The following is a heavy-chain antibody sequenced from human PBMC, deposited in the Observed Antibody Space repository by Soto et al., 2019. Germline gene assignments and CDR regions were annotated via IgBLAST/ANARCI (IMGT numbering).Heavy chain of an antibody. D-gene: IGHD3-16*01. V-gene: IGHV1-18*01. CDR1: GDIFVNYG. CDR2: ISPYTGNT. J-gene: IGHJ6*02. Sequence: QVQLVQSGDEVKKPGASVKVSCKASGDIFVNYGIDWVRQAPGQGLEWMGWISPYTGNTHSATKVQGRLTMTTDTSTSTAYMALGSLTSDDTAVYYCVMVDNYVTPTPEDVWGQGTTVTVSS. CDR3: VMVDNYVTPTPEDV.